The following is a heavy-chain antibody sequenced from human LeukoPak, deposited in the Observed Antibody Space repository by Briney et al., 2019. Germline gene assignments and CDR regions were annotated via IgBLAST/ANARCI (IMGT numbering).Heavy chain of an antibody. J-gene: IGHJ4*02. CDR1: GFTFDDYA. CDR2: ISWNSGSI. V-gene: IGHV3-9*01. Sequence: GGSLRLSCAASGFTFDDYAMHWVRQAPGKGPEWVSGISWNSGSIGYADSVKGRFTISRDNAKNSLYLQMNSLRAEDTALYYCAKVPYYYGSGSYYGNYFDYWGQGTLVTVSS. CDR3: AKVPYYYGSGSYYGNYFDY. D-gene: IGHD3-10*01.